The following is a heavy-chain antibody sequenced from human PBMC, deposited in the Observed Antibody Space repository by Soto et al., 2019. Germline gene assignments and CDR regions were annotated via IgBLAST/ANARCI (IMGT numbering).Heavy chain of an antibody. J-gene: IGHJ6*02. V-gene: IGHV1-18*04. CDR1: GYTFTSYG. D-gene: IGHD3-9*01. CDR3: ARGRYFDCLLPASYYYGMHX. CDR2: SSAYNGNT. Sequence: ASVKVSCKASGYTFTSYGISWVRQAPGQGLEWMGFSSAYNGNTNYAQKLQGRVTMTTDTSTSTAYMELRSPRSDDTAVYYCARGRYFDCLLPASYYYGMHXWGQATTVTVS.